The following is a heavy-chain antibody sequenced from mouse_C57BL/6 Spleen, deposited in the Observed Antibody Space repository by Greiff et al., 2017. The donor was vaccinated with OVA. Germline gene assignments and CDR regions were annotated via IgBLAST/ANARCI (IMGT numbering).Heavy chain of an antibody. V-gene: IGHV1-50*01. CDR2: IDPSDSYT. D-gene: IGHD4-1*01. Sequence: QVQLQQPGAELVKPGASVKLSCKASGYTFTSYWMQWVKQRPGQGLEWIGEIDPSDSYTNYNQKFKGQATLTVDTSSSTAYMQLSSLTSEDSAVYYCARSGTGTRVDYWGQGTTLTVAS. J-gene: IGHJ2*01. CDR1: GYTFTSYW. CDR3: ARSGTGTRVDY.